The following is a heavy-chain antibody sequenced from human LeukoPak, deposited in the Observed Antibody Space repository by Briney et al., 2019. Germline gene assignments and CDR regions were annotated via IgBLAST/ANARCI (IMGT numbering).Heavy chain of an antibody. CDR1: GGSISSHY. CDR2: VENYGRT. V-gene: IGHV4-59*11. D-gene: IGHD3-22*01. CDR3: ARDPSGYFNY. J-gene: IGHJ4*02. Sequence: PSETLSLTCTVSGGSISSHYWSWIRQPPGKGLEWIGYVENYGRTECIPSLQSRVTLSVDTSKNQFSLKLSSVTAADTAVYYCARDPSGYFNYWGQGTLATVSS.